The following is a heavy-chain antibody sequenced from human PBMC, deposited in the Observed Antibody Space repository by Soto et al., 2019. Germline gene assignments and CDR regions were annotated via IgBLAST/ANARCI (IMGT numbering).Heavy chain of an antibody. CDR2: INPSGGST. CDR3: ARDLSLTHYDFWSGYYTLSGDYGMDV. D-gene: IGHD3-3*01. V-gene: IGHV1-46*01. Sequence: ASVKVSCKASGYTFTSYYMHWVRQAPGQGLEWMGIINPSGGSTSYAQKFQGRVTMTRDTSTSTVYMELSSLRSEDTAVYYCARDLSLTHYDFWSGYYTLSGDYGMDVWR. CDR1: GYTFTSYY. J-gene: IGHJ6*02.